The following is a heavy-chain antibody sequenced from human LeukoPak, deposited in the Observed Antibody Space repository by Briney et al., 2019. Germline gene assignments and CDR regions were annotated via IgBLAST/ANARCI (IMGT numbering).Heavy chain of an antibody. CDR1: GFTFSSYG. J-gene: IGHJ4*02. V-gene: IGHV3-33*01. D-gene: IGHD1-26*01. Sequence: GGSLRLSCAASGFTFSSYGMHWVRQAPGKGLEGVAVIWYDGSNKYYADSVKGRFTISRDNSKNTLYLQMNSLRAEDTAVYYCARDRTVGATYFDYWGQGTLVTVSS. CDR3: ARDRTVGATYFDY. CDR2: IWYDGSNK.